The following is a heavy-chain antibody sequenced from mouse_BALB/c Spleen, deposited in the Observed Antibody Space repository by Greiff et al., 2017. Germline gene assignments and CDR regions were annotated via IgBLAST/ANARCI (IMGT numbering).Heavy chain of an antibody. CDR1: GYSFTSYW. J-gene: IGHJ4*01. CDR2: IDPSDSET. CDR3: ARGARYYAMDY. V-gene: IGHV1S127*01. Sequence: QVQLQQSGPQLVRPGASVKISCKASGYSFTSYWMHWVKQRPGQGLEWIGMIDPSDSETRLNQKFKDNATLTVDKSSSTAYMQLSSPTSEDSAVYYCARGARYYAMDYWGQGTSVTVSS.